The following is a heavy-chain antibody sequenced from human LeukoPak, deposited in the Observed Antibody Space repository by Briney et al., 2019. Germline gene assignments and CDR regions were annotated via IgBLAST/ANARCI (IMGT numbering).Heavy chain of an antibody. CDR3: AKGAAARLETGDY. D-gene: IGHD6-13*01. CDR1: GLTFSSYA. Sequence: TGGSLRLSCAASGLTFSSYAMSGVRKAPGKGLEWVSAISGSGGSTYYADSVKGRFTISRDNSKNTLYLQMNSLRAEDTAVYYCAKGAAARLETGDYWGQGTLVTVSS. V-gene: IGHV3-23*01. J-gene: IGHJ4*02. CDR2: ISGSGGST.